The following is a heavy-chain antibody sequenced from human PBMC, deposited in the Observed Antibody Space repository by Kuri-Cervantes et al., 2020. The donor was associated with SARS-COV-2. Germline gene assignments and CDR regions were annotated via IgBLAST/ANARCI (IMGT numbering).Heavy chain of an antibody. Sequence: ASVKVSCKAGGYTFTNYYIHWVRQAPGQGLEWMGVINPSDDSTTYAQKFQDRVTMTRDTSSTVYMELRSLRSEDTAVFYCARGGLRFLEWLPDYLDYWGQGTLVTVSS. J-gene: IGHJ4*02. V-gene: IGHV1-46*01. CDR3: ARGGLRFLEWLPDYLDY. D-gene: IGHD3-3*01. CDR1: GYTFTNYY. CDR2: INPSDDST.